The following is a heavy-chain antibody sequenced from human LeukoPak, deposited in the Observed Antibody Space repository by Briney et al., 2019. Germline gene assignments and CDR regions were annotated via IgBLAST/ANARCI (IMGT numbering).Heavy chain of an antibody. Sequence: ASVKVSCKASGYTFTSYDINWVRQAPGQGLEWMGIINPSGGSTSYAQKFQGRVTMTRDMSTSTVYMELSSLRSEDTAVYYCARDYLDYYDSRGARTSSFDIWGQGTMVTVSS. V-gene: IGHV1-46*01. J-gene: IGHJ3*02. CDR3: ARDYLDYYDSRGARTSSFDI. CDR2: INPSGGST. CDR1: GYTFTSYD. D-gene: IGHD3-22*01.